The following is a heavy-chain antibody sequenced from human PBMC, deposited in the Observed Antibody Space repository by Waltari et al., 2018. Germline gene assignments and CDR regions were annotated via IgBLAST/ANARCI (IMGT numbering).Heavy chain of an antibody. Sequence: EVQLLESGGGLVQPGGSLRLSCAASGFTFATSAMTWVRQVPGTGLEWVTKLTGPSLPTFYADTGQGRFSSSRDNSKKTLYLQINGLTADDTAVYYCAKVAGIAAAEFHFDFWGRGTLVTVSS. CDR1: GFTFATSA. CDR2: LTGPSLPT. CDR3: AKVAGIAAAEFHFDF. J-gene: IGHJ4*02. V-gene: IGHV3-23*01. D-gene: IGHD6-13*01.